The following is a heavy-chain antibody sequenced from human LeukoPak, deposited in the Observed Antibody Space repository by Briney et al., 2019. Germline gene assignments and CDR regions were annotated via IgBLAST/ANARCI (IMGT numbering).Heavy chain of an antibody. CDR3: AREATVVTQDY. V-gene: IGHV7-4-1*02. J-gene: IGHJ4*02. D-gene: IGHD4-23*01. Sequence: ASAKVSCKASGYTFTSYAMNWVGQAPGQGLEWMGWINTNTGNPTYAQGFTGRFVFSLDTSVSTAYLQISSLKAEDTAVYYCAREATVVTQDYWGQGTLVTVSS. CDR2: INTNTGNP. CDR1: GYTFTSYA.